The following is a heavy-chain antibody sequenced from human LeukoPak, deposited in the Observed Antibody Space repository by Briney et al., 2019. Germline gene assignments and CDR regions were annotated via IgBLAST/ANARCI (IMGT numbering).Heavy chain of an antibody. Sequence: GGSLRLSCAASGFTFDDYAMHWVRHAPGKGLEWVSGISWNSGSIGYADSVKGRFTISRDNAKNSLYLQMNSLRAEDTALYYCAKGRVTPYSSGWYFDYWGQGTLVTVSS. CDR1: GFTFDDYA. J-gene: IGHJ4*02. CDR3: AKGRVTPYSSGWYFDY. CDR2: ISWNSGSI. D-gene: IGHD6-19*01. V-gene: IGHV3-9*01.